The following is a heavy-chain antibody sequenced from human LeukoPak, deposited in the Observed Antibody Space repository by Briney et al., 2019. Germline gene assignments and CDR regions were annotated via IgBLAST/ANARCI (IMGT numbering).Heavy chain of an antibody. Sequence: SVKVSCKASGGAFSSYAISWVRQAPGQGLEWMGGIIPIFGTANYAQKFQGRVTITADESTSTAYMELSSLRSEDTAVYYCAVDIVVVPAAIHYYYYMDVWGKGTTVTVSS. V-gene: IGHV1-69*13. CDR2: IIPIFGTA. CDR1: GGAFSSYA. J-gene: IGHJ6*03. CDR3: AVDIVVVPAAIHYYYYMDV. D-gene: IGHD2-2*02.